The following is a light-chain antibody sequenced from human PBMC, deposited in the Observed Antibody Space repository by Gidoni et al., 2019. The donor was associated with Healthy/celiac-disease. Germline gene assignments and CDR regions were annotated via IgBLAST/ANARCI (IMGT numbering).Light chain of an antibody. CDR3: NSRDSSGNGVV. CDR2: GKN. Sequence: SSELTQDPAVSVALGQKVRITCQGDSLRSYYESCYQQQPGQAPVLVIYGKNNRPSGIPDRFSGSSSGNTASLTITGAQAEDEADYYCNSRDSSGNGVVFGGGTKLTVL. CDR1: SLRSYY. J-gene: IGLJ2*01. V-gene: IGLV3-19*01.